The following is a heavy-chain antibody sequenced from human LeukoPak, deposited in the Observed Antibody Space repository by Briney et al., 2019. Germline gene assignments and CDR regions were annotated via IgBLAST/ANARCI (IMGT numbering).Heavy chain of an antibody. J-gene: IGHJ4*02. CDR3: AKEVEAVALDYFDY. D-gene: IGHD6-19*01. V-gene: IGHV3-30*18. Sequence: GGSLRLSCAASGFTFSSYGLHWVRQAPGKGLEWVTMISYDGNDKYYADSVKGRFTISRDNSKNTLYLQMNSLRPEDTAVYYCAKEVEAVALDYFDYWGQGTLVTVSS. CDR2: ISYDGNDK. CDR1: GFTFSSYG.